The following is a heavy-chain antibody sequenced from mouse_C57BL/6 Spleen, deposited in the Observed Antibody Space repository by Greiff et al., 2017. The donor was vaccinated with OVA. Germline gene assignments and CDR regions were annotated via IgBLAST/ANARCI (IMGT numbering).Heavy chain of an antibody. V-gene: IGHV1-18*01. CDR3: ARSDYYGSSYWYFDV. D-gene: IGHD1-1*01. CDR1: GYTFTDYN. CDR2: INPNNGGT. J-gene: IGHJ1*03. Sequence: EVQLQQSGPELVKPGASVKIPCKASGYTFTDYNMDWVKQSHGKSLEWIGDINPNNGGTIYNQKFKGKATLTVDTSSSTAYMELRSLTSEDTAVYYCARSDYYGSSYWYFDVWGTGTTVTVSS.